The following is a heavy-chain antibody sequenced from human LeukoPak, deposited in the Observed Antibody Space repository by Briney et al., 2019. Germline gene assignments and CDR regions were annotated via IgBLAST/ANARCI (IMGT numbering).Heavy chain of an antibody. J-gene: IGHJ4*02. CDR1: GFTFSSYS. CDR3: ARLLTPVTAIKSPDY. D-gene: IGHD2-21*02. Sequence: AGGSLRLSCAASGFTFSSYSMNWVRQAPGKGLEWVSSISSSSSYIYYADSVKGRFTISRDDAKNSLYLQMNSLRAEDTAVYYCARLLTPVTAIKSPDYWGQGTLVTVSS. V-gene: IGHV3-21*01. CDR2: ISSSSSYI.